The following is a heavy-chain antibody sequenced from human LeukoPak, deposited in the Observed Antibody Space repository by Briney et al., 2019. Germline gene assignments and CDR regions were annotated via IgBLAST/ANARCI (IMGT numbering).Heavy chain of an antibody. J-gene: IGHJ4*02. D-gene: IGHD3-16*01. CDR2: ISYDGSNK. Sequence: GRSLRLSCAASGFTFSYYTMHWVRQAPGKGLEWVAVISYDGSNKYYADSVKGRFTISRDNSKNTLYLQMNSLRAEDTAVYYCAKDRGMITFGGYSHYWGQGTLVTVSS. CDR1: GFTFSYYT. CDR3: AKDRGMITFGGYSHY. V-gene: IGHV3-30-3*01.